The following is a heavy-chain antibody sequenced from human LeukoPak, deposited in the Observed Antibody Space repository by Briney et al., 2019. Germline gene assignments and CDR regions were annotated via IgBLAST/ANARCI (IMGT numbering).Heavy chain of an antibody. CDR2: IWYDGSNK. V-gene: IGHV3-33*01. Sequence: GGSLRLSCEASGFTFRRYGMHWVRQAPGKGLEWVAVIWYDGSNKNYADSVKGRFTVSRDNSKNTLDLQMSSLRAEDTAVYYCAREQYGSDDALDIWGQGTLVTVSS. CDR3: AREQYGSDDALDI. J-gene: IGHJ3*02. CDR1: GFTFRRYG. D-gene: IGHD3-10*01.